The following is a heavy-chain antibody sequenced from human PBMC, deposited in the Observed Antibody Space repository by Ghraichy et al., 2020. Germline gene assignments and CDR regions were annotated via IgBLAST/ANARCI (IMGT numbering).Heavy chain of an antibody. V-gene: IGHV1-18*04. CDR2: ISAYNGNT. J-gene: IGHJ6*02. CDR3: ARGFFLASGMKKRDGYKITRGWYGMDV. CDR1: GYTFTSYG. Sequence: ASVKVSCKASGYTFTSYGISWVRQAPGQGLEWMGWISAYNGNTNYAQKLQGRVTMTTDTSTSTAYMELRSLRSDDTAVYYCARGFFLASGMKKRDGYKITRGWYGMDVWGQGTTVTVSS. D-gene: IGHD5-24*01.